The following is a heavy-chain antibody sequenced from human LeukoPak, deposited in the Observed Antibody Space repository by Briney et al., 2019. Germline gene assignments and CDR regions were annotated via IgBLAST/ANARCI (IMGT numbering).Heavy chain of an antibody. CDR3: ARDPNGYDSSGYFHY. Sequence: ASVKVSCKASGYPFASYGISWVRQAPGQGLEWMGWISAYKGNTNYAQKFQGRVTTTTDTSTSTAYMELRSLRSDDTAVYYCARDPNGYDSSGYFHYWGQGTLVTVSS. J-gene: IGHJ4*02. CDR1: GYPFASYG. D-gene: IGHD3-22*01. CDR2: ISAYKGNT. V-gene: IGHV1-18*01.